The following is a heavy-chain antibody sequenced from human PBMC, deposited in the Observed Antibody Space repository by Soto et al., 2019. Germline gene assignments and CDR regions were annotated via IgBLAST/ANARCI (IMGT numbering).Heavy chain of an antibody. V-gene: IGHV1-69*02. CDR3: ASTPVGYCSGGSCYSSLGYAFDI. CDR2: IIPILGIA. Sequence: SVKVSCKASGGTFSSYTISWVRQAPGQGLEWMGRIIPILGIANYAQKFQGRVTITADKSTSTAYMELSSLRSEDTAVYYCASTPVGYCSGGSCYSSLGYAFDIWGQGTMVTVS. J-gene: IGHJ3*02. CDR1: GGTFSSYT. D-gene: IGHD2-15*01.